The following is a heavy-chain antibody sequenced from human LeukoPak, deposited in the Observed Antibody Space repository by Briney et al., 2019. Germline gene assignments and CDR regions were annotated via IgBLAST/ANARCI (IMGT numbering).Heavy chain of an antibody. CDR1: GYTFTSYG. J-gene: IGHJ5*02. CDR3: ARDPLPYCSGGSCVWFDP. Sequence: GASVKVSCKASGYTFTSYGISWARQAPGQGLEWMGWISAYNGNTNYAQKLQGRVTMTTDTSTSTAYMELRSLRSDDTAVYYCARDPLPYCSGGSCVWFDPWGQGTLVTVSS. D-gene: IGHD2-15*01. CDR2: ISAYNGNT. V-gene: IGHV1-18*01.